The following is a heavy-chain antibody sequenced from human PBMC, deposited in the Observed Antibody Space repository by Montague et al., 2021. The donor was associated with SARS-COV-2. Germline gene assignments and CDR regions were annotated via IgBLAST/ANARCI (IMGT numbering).Heavy chain of an antibody. CDR2: IYYSGST. V-gene: IGHV4-59*01. CDR1: GVSITTYY. D-gene: IGHD4-23*01. Sequence: SETLSLTCTVSGVSITTYYWSWIRQPPGKGLEWIGYIYYSGSTYYTPSLKSRVSFSVDASKNEFSLRLTSVSAADTAVYYCARGGGVYGGNPFDYWGRGTLVTVSS. CDR3: ARGGGVYGGNPFDY. J-gene: IGHJ4*01.